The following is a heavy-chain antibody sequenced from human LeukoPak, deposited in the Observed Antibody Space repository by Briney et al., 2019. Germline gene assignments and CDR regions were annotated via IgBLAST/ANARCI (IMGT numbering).Heavy chain of an antibody. CDR2: IWYDEITK. V-gene: IGHV3-33*01. J-gene: IGHJ4*02. Sequence: GGSLRLSCVASGFTFRSYGIHWVRQAPGKGLEWLAFIWYDEITKNYADSVKGRFTISRDNSKNTLYLQMNSLRAEDTAVYYCARESPEAGIAANWGQGTLVTVSS. D-gene: IGHD6-13*01. CDR1: GFTFRSYG. CDR3: ARESPEAGIAAN.